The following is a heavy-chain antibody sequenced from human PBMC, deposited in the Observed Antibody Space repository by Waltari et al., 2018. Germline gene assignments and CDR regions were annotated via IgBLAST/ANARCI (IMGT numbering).Heavy chain of an antibody. Sequence: QVQMVQSGAEVKKPGASVKVSCTASGYSLPASSLHWVRQAPGQGLEWMGRINPNSGATTYAQMFQGRVTMTRDTSISTAYMEVTGLRSDDTAVYYCARVLSTVQLGIFAYWGQGTVVTVSS. CDR1: GYSLPASS. CDR2: INPNSGAT. CDR3: ARVLSTVQLGIFAY. J-gene: IGHJ4*02. V-gene: IGHV1-2*06. D-gene: IGHD7-27*01.